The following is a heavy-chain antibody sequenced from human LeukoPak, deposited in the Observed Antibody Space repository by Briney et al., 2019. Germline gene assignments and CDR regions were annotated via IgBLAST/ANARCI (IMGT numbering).Heavy chain of an antibody. CDR3: ARARSLNWETWYYFDY. J-gene: IGHJ4*02. V-gene: IGHV4-59*01. Sequence: PSETLSLTCTVSGGSISSYYWSWIRQPPGKGLEWIGYIYYSGSTNYNPSLKSRVTISVDTSKNQFSLKLSSVTAADTAVYYCARARSLNWETWYYFDYWGQGTLVTVSS. CDR2: IYYSGST. D-gene: IGHD7-27*01. CDR1: GGSISSYY.